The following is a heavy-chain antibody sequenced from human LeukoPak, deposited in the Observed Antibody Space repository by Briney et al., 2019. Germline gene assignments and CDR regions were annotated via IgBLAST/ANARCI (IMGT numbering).Heavy chain of an antibody. CDR1: GFTFYSAY. CDR2: ITSKADGGTT. CDR3: TWDYYDRFDP. J-gene: IGHJ5*02. V-gene: IGHV3-15*01. D-gene: IGHD3-22*01. Sequence: PGGSLRLSCAASGFTFYSAYMSWVRQAPGKGLEWVGRITSKADGGTTDYAAPVKGRFTIPRDDSLNTLYLQMNSLKTDDTAVYFCTWDYYDRFDPWGQGTLVTVSS.